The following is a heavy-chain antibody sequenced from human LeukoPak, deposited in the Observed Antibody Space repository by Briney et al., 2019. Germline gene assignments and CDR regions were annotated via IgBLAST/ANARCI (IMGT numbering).Heavy chain of an antibody. CDR3: AKDGGGTDFDY. J-gene: IGHJ4*02. D-gene: IGHD1-26*01. CDR2: ISYDGSNE. Sequence: GRSLRLSCAASGFTFIRHVMHWVRQAPGKGLEWVAFISYDGSNEYYADSVKGRFPISRDNSRNTLYLQMNSLRVEDTAVYYCAKDGGGTDFDYWGQGTLVTVSS. CDR1: GFTFIRHV. V-gene: IGHV3-30*18.